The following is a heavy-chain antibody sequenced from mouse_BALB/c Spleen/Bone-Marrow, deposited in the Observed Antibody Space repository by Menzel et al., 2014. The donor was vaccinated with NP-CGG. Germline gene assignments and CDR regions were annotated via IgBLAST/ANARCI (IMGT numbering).Heavy chain of an antibody. D-gene: IGHD2-4*01. CDR2: IDPFNVGT. CDR1: GYSFTSYY. V-gene: IGHV1S135*01. CDR3: ARAYDFLDY. Sequence: VQLQQSGPELMKPGASVKISCKASGYSFTSYYMHWVKQSHGKSLEWIGYIDPFNVGTSYNQKFKGKATLTVDKSSNSAYMHLSSLTSEDSAVYYCARAYDFLDYWGQGSTLTVSS. J-gene: IGHJ2*01.